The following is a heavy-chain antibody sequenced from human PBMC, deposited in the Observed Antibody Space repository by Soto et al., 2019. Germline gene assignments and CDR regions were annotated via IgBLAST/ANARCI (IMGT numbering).Heavy chain of an antibody. J-gene: IGHJ5*02. CDR1: GDSVSSSFW. V-gene: IGHV4-4*02. CDR3: AGYGFGTFDT. Sequence: QVLLQESGPGLVKPSGTLSLTCAVSGDSVSSSFWWTWARQPPGKGVEWIGEIYHTETTNYAPSLKRGFTISLEKSVLGYSLIFTSVAPGDTAVYYCAGYGFGTFDTCGEGIRVTVSS. D-gene: IGHD3-10*01. CDR2: IYHTETT.